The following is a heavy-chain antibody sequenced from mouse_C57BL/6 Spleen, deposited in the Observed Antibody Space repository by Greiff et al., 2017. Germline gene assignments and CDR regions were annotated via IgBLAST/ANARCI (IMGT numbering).Heavy chain of an antibody. CDR1: GFNIKDYY. Sequence: EVQLQESGAELVKPGASVKLSCTASGFNIKDYYMHWVKQRTEQGLEWIGRIDPEDGETKYAPKFQGKATITADTSSNTASMQLSSLPSEDTAVYYGAGASWTGIWFAYWGQGTLVTVSA. V-gene: IGHV14-2*01. CDR3: AGASWTGIWFAY. J-gene: IGHJ3*01. CDR2: IDPEDGET.